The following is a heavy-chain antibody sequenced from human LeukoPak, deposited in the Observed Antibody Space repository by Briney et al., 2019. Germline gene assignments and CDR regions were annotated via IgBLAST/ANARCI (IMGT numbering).Heavy chain of an antibody. V-gene: IGHV4-59*01. CDR3: ARVFNYGDDVNDAFNI. CDR1: GGSLSSYY. J-gene: IGHJ3*02. CDR2: IYYSGST. Sequence: PSETLSLTCTVSGGSLSSYYSSWIRQPPGKGLEWIGYIYYSGSTNYNPSLKSRVTISVDTSKNQFSLMLTSVTAADTAFYYCARVFNYGDDVNDAFNIWGQATMVTVSS. D-gene: IGHD4-17*01.